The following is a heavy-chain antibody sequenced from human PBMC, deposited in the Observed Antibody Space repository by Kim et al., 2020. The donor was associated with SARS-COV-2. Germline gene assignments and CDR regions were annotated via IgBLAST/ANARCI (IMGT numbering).Heavy chain of an antibody. CDR1: GGSFSGYF. Sequence: SETLSLTCGVYGGSFSGYFWSWIRQPPGKGLEWIGEFNHSGSTNYSPSLKSRVTISVDTSKSQFSLKLSSVTAADTAVYYCARGATLEGYSYGLDYWGQGTLVTVSS. V-gene: IGHV4-34*01. CDR3: ARGATLEGYSYGLDY. J-gene: IGHJ4*02. D-gene: IGHD5-18*01. CDR2: FNHSGST.